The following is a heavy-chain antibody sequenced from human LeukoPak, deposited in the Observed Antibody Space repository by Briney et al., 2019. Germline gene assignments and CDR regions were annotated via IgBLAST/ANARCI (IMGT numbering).Heavy chain of an antibody. J-gene: IGHJ4*02. V-gene: IGHV3-64D*09. CDR2: ISSHGGSA. CDR1: GYTFSIYT. Sequence: GGSLRLSRSASGYTFSIYTMQCVRDARGRGLEYGSAISSHGGSAYYADSMKSRFTISTDNSKTTLYLQVSSLRAEYTAVYSCEKDEAPYDYDSSGYYFGDWGQGTLVTVSS. CDR3: EKDEAPYDYDSSGYYFGD. D-gene: IGHD3-22*01.